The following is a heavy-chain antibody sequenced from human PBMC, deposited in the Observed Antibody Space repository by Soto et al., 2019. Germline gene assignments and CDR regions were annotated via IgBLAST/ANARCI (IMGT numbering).Heavy chain of an antibody. V-gene: IGHV4-30-4*01. CDR1: GGSISSGDYY. J-gene: IGHJ4*02. D-gene: IGHD2-15*01. CDR3: ASASWWYSYFDY. Sequence: SETLSLTCTVSGGSISSGDYYWSWIRQPPGKGLEWIGYIYYSGSTYYNPSLKSRITISVDTSKNQFSLKLSSVTAADTAVYYCASASWWYSYFDYWGQGTLVTVSS. CDR2: IYYSGST.